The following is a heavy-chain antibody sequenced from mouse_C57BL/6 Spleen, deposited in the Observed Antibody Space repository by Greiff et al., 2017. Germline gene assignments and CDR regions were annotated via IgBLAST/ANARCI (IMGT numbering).Heavy chain of an antibody. J-gene: IGHJ4*01. D-gene: IGHD2-4*01. V-gene: IGHV1-80*01. CDR2: IYPGDGDT. CDR1: GYAFSSYW. CDR3: ARSIYYDYDGYAMDY. Sequence: VKLMESGAELVKPGASVKISCKASGYAFSSYWMNWVKQRPGKGLEWIGQIYPGDGDTNYNGKFKGKATLTADKSSSTAYMQLSSLTSEDSAVYFCARSIYYDYDGYAMDYWGQGTSVTVSS.